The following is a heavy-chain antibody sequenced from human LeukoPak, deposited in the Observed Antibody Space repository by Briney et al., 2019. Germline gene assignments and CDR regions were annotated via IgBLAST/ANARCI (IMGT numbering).Heavy chain of an antibody. CDR3: ARGLNYDGSVTYYGD. CDR1: GGSISSSGYY. D-gene: IGHD3-10*01. CDR2: IYYSGST. V-gene: IGHV4-31*03. Sequence: PSETLSLTCTVSGGSISSSGYYWTWIRQHPGKDLEWIGYIYYSGSTYYNPSLKSRVAMSADKSKNQFSLNLTSVTVADTAVYFCARGLNYDGSVTYYGDWGQGTLVTVSS. J-gene: IGHJ4*02.